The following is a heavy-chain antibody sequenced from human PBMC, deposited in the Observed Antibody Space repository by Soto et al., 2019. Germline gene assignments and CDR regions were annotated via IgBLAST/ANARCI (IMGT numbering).Heavy chain of an antibody. J-gene: IGHJ6*03. V-gene: IGHV1-8*01. Sequence: AASVKVSCKASGYTFTSYDINWVRQATGQGLEWMGWMNPNSGNTGYAQKFQGRVTMTRNTSISTAYMELSSLRSEDTAVYYCARGNCSGGSCYYYYYYYMDVWGKGTTVTVSS. CDR3: ARGNCSGGSCYYYYYYYMDV. CDR1: GYTFTSYD. CDR2: MNPNSGNT. D-gene: IGHD2-15*01.